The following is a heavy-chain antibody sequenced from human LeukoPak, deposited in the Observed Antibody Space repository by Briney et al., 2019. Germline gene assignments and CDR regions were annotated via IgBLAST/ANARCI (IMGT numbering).Heavy chain of an antibody. CDR2: ISGSGGST. CDR1: GFTFSSYA. D-gene: IGHD3-22*01. V-gene: IGHV3-23*01. CDR3: AKDRSGITMIVVVKNYFDY. J-gene: IGHJ4*02. Sequence: AGGSLRLSCAASGFTFSSYAMSWVRQAPGKGLEWVSAISGSGGSTYYADSVKGRFTISRDNSKNTLYLQMNSLRAEDTAVYYCAKDRSGITMIVVVKNYFDYWGQGTLVTVSS.